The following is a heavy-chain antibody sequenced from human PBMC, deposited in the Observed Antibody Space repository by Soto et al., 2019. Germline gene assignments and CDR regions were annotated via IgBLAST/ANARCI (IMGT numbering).Heavy chain of an antibody. CDR3: AKHLSAWLRMGALDV. D-gene: IGHD5-12*01. V-gene: IGHV4-59*08. CDR2: AYYGGNT. CDR1: GDSISNYY. Sequence: QVQLQESGPGLVKPSETLSLTCTVSGDSISNYYWSWIRQPPGKGLEWLGYAYYGGNTNYNPSLKGRFSLSVDTSKSQFALKLNSVTVADTAVYYCAKHLSAWLRMGALDVWGPWTMVTVSS. J-gene: IGHJ3*01.